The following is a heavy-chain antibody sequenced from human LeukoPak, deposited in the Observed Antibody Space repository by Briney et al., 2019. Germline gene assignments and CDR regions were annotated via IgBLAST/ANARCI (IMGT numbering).Heavy chain of an antibody. CDR2: MYSGGNT. J-gene: IGHJ4*02. V-gene: IGHV4-39*01. CDR1: GGSISSSSYY. Sequence: SETLSLTCTVSGGSISSSSYYWGWIRQPPGKGLEWIGSMYSGGNTYYNPSLKSRVTISVDTSKNQFSLRLTSVTAADTAVYYCARSYSASYALGYWGQGTLVTVSS. D-gene: IGHD3-16*01. CDR3: ARSYSASYALGY.